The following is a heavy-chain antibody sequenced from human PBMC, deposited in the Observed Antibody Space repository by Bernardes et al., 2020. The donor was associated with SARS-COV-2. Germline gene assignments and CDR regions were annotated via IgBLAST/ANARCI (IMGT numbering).Heavy chain of an antibody. Sequence: LSLTCAVYGGSSIGYYWTWIRQPPGKGLEWIGEINHRGSTNYNPSLKSRVTISVDTSKNQFSLKLNSVTAADTAVYYCARGDGGYYSSWYKRGWFDPWGQGTLVTVSS. J-gene: IGHJ5*02. CDR1: GGSSIGYY. D-gene: IGHD6-13*01. V-gene: IGHV4-34*01. CDR2: INHRGST. CDR3: ARGDGGYYSSWYKRGWFDP.